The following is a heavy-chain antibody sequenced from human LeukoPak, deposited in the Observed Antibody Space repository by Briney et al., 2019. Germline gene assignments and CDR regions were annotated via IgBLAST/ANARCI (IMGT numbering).Heavy chain of an antibody. V-gene: IGHV3-23*01. CDR1: GFTFSSYA. CDR2: IDASGVNT. J-gene: IGHJ4*02. CDR3: AKARFGELSTLDY. Sequence: GGSLRLSCAASGFTFSSYAMSWVRQAPGKGLEWVSCIDASGVNTYYADSVKGRFTISRDNSRNTLYLQMNSLRAEDTAVYYCAKARFGELSTLDYWGQGTLVTVSS. D-gene: IGHD3-10*01.